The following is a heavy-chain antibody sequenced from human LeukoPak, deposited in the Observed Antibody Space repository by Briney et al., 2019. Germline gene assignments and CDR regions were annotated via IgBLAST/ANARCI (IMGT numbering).Heavy chain of an antibody. CDR3: AKDLVDYGNDGPGAFHI. J-gene: IGHJ3*02. CDR2: IRGSGGST. D-gene: IGHD4-11*01. V-gene: IGHV3-23*01. Sequence: GGSLRLSCAASGFTFSSYAMSWVRQAPGKGLEWVSAIRGSGGSTYYADSVRGRFTIPRDNSKNTLYVQMNSLRAEDTAIYYCAKDLVDYGNDGPGAFHIWGQGTMVTVSS. CDR1: GFTFSSYA.